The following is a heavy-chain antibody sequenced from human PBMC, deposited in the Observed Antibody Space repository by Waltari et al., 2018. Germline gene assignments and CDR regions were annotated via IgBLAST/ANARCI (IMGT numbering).Heavy chain of an antibody. V-gene: IGHV3-23*01. D-gene: IGHD1-26*01. J-gene: IGHJ4*02. CDR2: ISGSGGST. CDR3: AKGIVGAN. Sequence: SWGREVPGKGREWVSAISGSGGSTYYADSLKGRFTISRDNSKNTLYLQMNSLRAEDTAVYYCAKGIVGANWGQGTLVTVSS.